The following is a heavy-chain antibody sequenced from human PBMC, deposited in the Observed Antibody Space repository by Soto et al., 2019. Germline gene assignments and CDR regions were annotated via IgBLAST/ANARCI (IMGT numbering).Heavy chain of an antibody. D-gene: IGHD2-15*01. CDR3: ARASLGYCSGGSCPLRFDP. CDR1: GGSISSYY. Sequence: PSETLSLTCTVSGGSISSYYWSWIRQPPGKGLEWIGYLYYSGITNYNPSLKSRVSTSLDPSKNQFSLKLTSVTAADTAVYYCARASLGYCSGGSCPLRFDPWGQGTLVTVSS. V-gene: IGHV4-59*01. J-gene: IGHJ5*02. CDR2: LYYSGIT.